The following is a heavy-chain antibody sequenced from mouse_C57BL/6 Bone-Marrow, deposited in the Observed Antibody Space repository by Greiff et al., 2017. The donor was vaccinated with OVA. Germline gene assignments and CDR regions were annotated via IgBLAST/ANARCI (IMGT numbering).Heavy chain of an antibody. CDR3: VRQRFITTVVARNY. CDR2: IRSKSNNYAT. CDR1: GFSFNTYA. Sequence: EVQVVESGGGLVQPKGSLKLSCAASGFSFNTYAMNWVRQAPGKGLEWVARIRSKSNNYATYYADSVKDRFTISRDDSESMLYLKMNNLKTEDTAMYYCVRQRFITTVVARNYWGQGTTLTVSS. V-gene: IGHV10-1*01. D-gene: IGHD1-1*01. J-gene: IGHJ2*01.